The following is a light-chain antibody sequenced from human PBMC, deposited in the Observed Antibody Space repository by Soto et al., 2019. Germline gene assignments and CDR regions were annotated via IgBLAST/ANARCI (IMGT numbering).Light chain of an antibody. V-gene: IGKV1-39*01. CDR1: HSMSDY. CDR2: AAS. CDR3: QQSFSTPYT. Sequence: DIQMTQSPSSLSASVGDRVTLTCRASHSMSDYLNWYHQKQGKATDLLIYAASTLQSGGPSRFSGNRSGTEFTLTISGLQPEDFATYFCQQSFSTPYTFGQGTKLEIK. J-gene: IGKJ2*01.